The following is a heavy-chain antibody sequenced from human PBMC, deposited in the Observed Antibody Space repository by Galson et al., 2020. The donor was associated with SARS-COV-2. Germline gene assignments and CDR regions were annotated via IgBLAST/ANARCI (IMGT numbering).Heavy chain of an antibody. CDR2: IIPIFGTA. CDR1: VGTFSSYA. Sequence: SVKVSCKSSVGTFSSYAISWVRQAPGQGLEWMGGIIPIFGTANYAQKFQGRVTITADESTSTAYMELSSLRSEDTAVYYCARGALLTRNTAIAYYFDYWGQGTLVTVSS. V-gene: IGHV1-69*13. J-gene: IGHJ4*02. D-gene: IGHD5-18*01. CDR3: ARGALLTRNTAIAYYFDY.